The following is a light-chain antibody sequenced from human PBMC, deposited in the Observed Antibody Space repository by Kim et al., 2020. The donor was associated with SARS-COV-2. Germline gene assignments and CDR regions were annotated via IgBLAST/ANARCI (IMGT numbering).Light chain of an antibody. CDR3: HQYDIWPPA. V-gene: IGKV3-15*01. CDR2: RAS. Sequence: SVSPGEGATLSCRASQSVSINLAWYQQKPGQAPRLLIYRASTRATGIPARFTGSRSGPEFTLTISSLQSEDFAVYYCHQYDIWPPAFGQGTKLEI. J-gene: IGKJ2*01. CDR1: QSVSIN.